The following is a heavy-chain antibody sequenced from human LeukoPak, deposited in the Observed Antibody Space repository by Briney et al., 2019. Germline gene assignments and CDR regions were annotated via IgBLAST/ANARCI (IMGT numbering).Heavy chain of an antibody. CDR1: GYSFTSYW. Sequence: GESLKISCKGSGYSFTSYWIGWVRQVTGKGLEWMGLIWPDDSDKRYSPSFQGQVTISADKSISTAYLQWSSLKASDTAMYYCARQGKDGYRVVDYWGQGTLVTVSS. CDR2: IWPDDSDK. CDR3: ARQGKDGYRVVDY. J-gene: IGHJ4*02. D-gene: IGHD5-24*01. V-gene: IGHV5-51*01.